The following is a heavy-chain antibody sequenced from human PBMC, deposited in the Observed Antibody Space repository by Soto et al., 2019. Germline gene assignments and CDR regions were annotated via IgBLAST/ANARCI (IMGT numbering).Heavy chain of an antibody. Sequence: SETLSLTCTVSGGSISSYHWNWIRQPPGKGLEWIGYIYYSGSTNYNPSLKSRVTISVDTSKNQFSLKLSSVTAADTAVYYCARLQDGYKIDYWGQGTLVTVS. V-gene: IGHV4-59*08. CDR3: ARLQDGYKIDY. D-gene: IGHD5-12*01. CDR1: GGSISSYH. CDR2: IYYSGST. J-gene: IGHJ4*02.